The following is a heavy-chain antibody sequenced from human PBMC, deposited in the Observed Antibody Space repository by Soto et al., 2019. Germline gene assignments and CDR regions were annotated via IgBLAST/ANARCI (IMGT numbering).Heavy chain of an antibody. CDR3: VRESTTSGPNWFDT. J-gene: IGHJ5*02. V-gene: IGHV4-30-2*06. D-gene: IGHD1-1*01. Sequence: SETLSLTCSVSGGSINNGRSSWNWIRQSPGKGLEWIAYIYHSGSTYYNPSLKSRVTISVDRSENQFSLKLTSVTAADTAVYYCVRESTTSGPNWFDTWGPGILVTVSS. CDR2: IYHSGST. CDR1: GGSINNGRSS.